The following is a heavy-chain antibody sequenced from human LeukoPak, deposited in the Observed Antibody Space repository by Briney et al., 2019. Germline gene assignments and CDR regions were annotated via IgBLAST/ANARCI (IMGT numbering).Heavy chain of an antibody. CDR1: GFTFSTSV. J-gene: IGHJ4*02. D-gene: IGHD6-19*01. Sequence: GGSLRLSCAASGFTFSTSVMHWVRQAPGKGLEWLSFIRFDGSEKYYADSVKARFSISRDNSTNTLYLQMNSLRAEDTAVYYCARRLDNYFDYWGQGTLVTVSS. CDR2: IRFDGSEK. CDR3: ARRLDNYFDY. V-gene: IGHV3-30*02.